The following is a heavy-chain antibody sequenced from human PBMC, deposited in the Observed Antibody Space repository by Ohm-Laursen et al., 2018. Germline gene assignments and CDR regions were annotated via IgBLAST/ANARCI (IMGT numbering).Heavy chain of an antibody. Sequence: SDTLSLTCTVSGGSIVGYYWNWIRQPPGKGLEWIAYIYNSGNTMYNPSLKSRVTISVDTSKNQFSLKLSSVTAADTAVYYCARGGGYCSSTSCYFWFDPWGQGTLVTVSS. V-gene: IGHV4-59*07. J-gene: IGHJ5*02. D-gene: IGHD2-2*01. CDR2: IYNSGNT. CDR1: GGSIVGYY. CDR3: ARGGGYCSSTSCYFWFDP.